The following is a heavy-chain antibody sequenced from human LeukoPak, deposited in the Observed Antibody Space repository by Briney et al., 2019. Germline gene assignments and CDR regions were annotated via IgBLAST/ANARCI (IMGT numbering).Heavy chain of an antibody. J-gene: IGHJ4*02. CDR2: ISYDGSNE. D-gene: IGHD3-22*01. CDR1: GFIFSNYA. CDR3: AKVALFSGYYPPFDY. V-gene: IGHV3-30*04. Sequence: GGSLRLSCAASGFIFSNYAMHWVRQAPGKGLEWVAVISYDGSNEYYADSVKGRFTISRDNSKNTLFLQMNSLRPEDTAVYHCAKVALFSGYYPPFDYWGQGTLVTVSS.